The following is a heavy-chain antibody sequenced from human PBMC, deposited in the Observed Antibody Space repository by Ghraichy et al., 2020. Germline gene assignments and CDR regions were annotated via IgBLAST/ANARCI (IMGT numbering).Heavy chain of an antibody. J-gene: IGHJ5*02. CDR1: GFPFSSYA. V-gene: IGHV3-23*01. CDR2: ISFSGANT. D-gene: IGHD2-15*01. Sequence: GGSLRLSCAASGFPFSSYAMSWVRQTPGKGLEWVSSISFSGANTNYAVAVKGRFTISRDNSNNTLYLQMNSLRADDTAVYYCATAWGYCSAATCPSYNWFDPWGQGTLVTVSS. CDR3: ATAWGYCSAATCPSYNWFDP.